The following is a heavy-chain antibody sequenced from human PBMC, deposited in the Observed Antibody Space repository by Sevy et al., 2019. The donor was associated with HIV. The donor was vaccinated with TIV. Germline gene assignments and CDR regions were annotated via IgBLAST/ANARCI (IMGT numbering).Heavy chain of an antibody. CDR2: IKSKTDGGTT. Sequence: VGSLRLSCAASGFTFSNAWMSWVRQAPGKGLEWVGRIKSKTDGGTTDYAAPVKGRFTISRDDSKNTLYLQMNSLKTEDTAVYYCTTDSTGYSSSLAVWGQGTMVTVSS. D-gene: IGHD6-13*01. CDR3: TTDSTGYSSSLAV. V-gene: IGHV3-15*01. J-gene: IGHJ3*01. CDR1: GFTFSNAW.